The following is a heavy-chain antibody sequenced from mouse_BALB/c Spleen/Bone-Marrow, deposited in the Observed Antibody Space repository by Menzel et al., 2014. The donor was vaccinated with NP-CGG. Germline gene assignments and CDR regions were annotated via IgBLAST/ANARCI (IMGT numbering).Heavy chain of an antibody. CDR2: IYPGDGDT. CDR3: AFGNYDFDY. V-gene: IGHV1-80*01. J-gene: IGHJ2*01. D-gene: IGHD2-1*01. Sequence: VKLVESGAELVRPGSSVKISCKASGYAFGSYWMNWVKQRPGQGLEWIGQIYPGDGDTNYSGKFKGKATLTADESSSTAYMQLSSLTSEDSAVYYCAFGNYDFDYWGQGTTLTVSS. CDR1: GYAFGSYW.